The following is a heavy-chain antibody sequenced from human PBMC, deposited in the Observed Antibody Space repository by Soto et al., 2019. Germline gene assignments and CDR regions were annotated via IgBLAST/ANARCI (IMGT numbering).Heavy chain of an antibody. J-gene: IGHJ5*02. CDR1: GFTFSSYG. D-gene: IGHD3-16*01. Sequence: GGSLRLSCVTSGFTFSSYGMNWVRQGPVKGLEWLSSISKSGTTTYYADSVKGRFTISRDNSKNTLYLQMNSLRAEDTAVYYCAKDWYYDYVWGSYSAQGENWFDPWGQGT. CDR2: ISKSGTTT. V-gene: IGHV3-48*01. CDR3: AKDWYYDYVWGSYSAQGENWFDP.